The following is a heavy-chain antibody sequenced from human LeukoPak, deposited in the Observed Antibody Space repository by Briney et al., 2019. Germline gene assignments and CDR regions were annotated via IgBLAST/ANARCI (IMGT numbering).Heavy chain of an antibody. CDR1: GGSISSYY. CDR3: ARGYDYVWGSHRALGY. Sequence: SETLSLTCTVSGGSISSYYWSWIRQPPGKGLEWIGYIYYSGSTNYNPSLKSRVTISVDTTKNQFSLRLSSVTAADTAVYYCARGYDYVWGSHRALGYWGQGTLVTVSS. V-gene: IGHV4-59*01. D-gene: IGHD3-16*02. CDR2: IYYSGST. J-gene: IGHJ4*02.